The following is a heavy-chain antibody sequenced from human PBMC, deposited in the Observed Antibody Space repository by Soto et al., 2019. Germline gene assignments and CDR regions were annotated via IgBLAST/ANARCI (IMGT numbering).Heavy chain of an antibody. CDR1: GGPIRSGDYY. J-gene: IGHJ6*02. CDR2: IYYSGST. Sequence: PSETLSLTCTVSGGPIRSGDYYCSWIRQPPGKGLEWIGYIYYSGSTYYNPSLKSRVTISVDTSKNQFSLKLSSVTAADTAVYYCARVLWFGAYYGMDVWGQGTTVTVSS. CDR3: ARVLWFGAYYGMDV. D-gene: IGHD3-10*01. V-gene: IGHV4-30-4*01.